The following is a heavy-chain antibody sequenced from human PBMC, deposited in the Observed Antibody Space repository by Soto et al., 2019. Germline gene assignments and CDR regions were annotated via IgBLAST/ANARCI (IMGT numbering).Heavy chain of an antibody. CDR2: IWYDGSNK. D-gene: IGHD4-17*01. CDR3: ASLYGDYVYFDL. V-gene: IGHV3-33*01. J-gene: IGHJ2*01. Sequence: QVQLVESGGGVVQPGRSLRLSCAASGFTFSSYGMHWVRQAPGKGLEWVAVIWYDGSNKYYADYVKGRFTISRDNSKNTLYLQMNSLRAEGTAVYYCASLYGDYVYFDLWGRGTLVTVSS. CDR1: GFTFSSYG.